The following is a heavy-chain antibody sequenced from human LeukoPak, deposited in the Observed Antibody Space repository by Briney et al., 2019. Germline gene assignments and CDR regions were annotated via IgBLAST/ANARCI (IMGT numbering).Heavy chain of an antibody. J-gene: IGHJ6*03. CDR2: MNPNTGNT. CDR1: GYTFTSYD. Sequence: ASVKVSCKASGYTFTSYDINWVRQASGQGLEWMGWMNPNTGNTGYAQKFQGRVTITRNTSISTVYMELSRLRSDDTAVYYCARSVPLMYYMDVWGKGTTVTVSS. CDR3: ARSVPLMYYMDV. D-gene: IGHD1-1*01. V-gene: IGHV1-8*03.